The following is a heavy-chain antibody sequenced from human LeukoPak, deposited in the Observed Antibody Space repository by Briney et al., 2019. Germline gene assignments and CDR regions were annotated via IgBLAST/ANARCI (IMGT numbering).Heavy chain of an antibody. J-gene: IGHJ4*02. CDR1: GGSISSSNW. D-gene: IGHD3-22*01. Sequence: SGTLSLTCAVSGGSISSSNWWSWVRQPPGKGLEWIGEIYHSGSTNYNPSLKSRVTISVDKSKNQFSLKLSSVTAADTAVYYCASHPLYYYDSSGSAFYWGQGTLVTVSS. CDR2: IYHSGST. CDR3: ASHPLYYYDSSGSAFY. V-gene: IGHV4-4*02.